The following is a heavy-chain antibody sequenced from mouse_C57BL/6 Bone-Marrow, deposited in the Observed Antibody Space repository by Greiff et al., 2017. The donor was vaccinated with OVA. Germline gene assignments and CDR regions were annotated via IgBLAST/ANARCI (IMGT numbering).Heavy chain of an antibody. CDR2: IWGVGST. CDR1: GFSLTSYG. CDR3: ASGHYYGSSYDYAMDY. V-gene: IGHV2-6*01. J-gene: IGHJ4*01. Sequence: VKLQESGPGLVAPSQSLSITCTVSGFSLTSYGVDWVRQSPGKGLEWLGVIWGVGSTNYNSDLKSRLSISKDNSKSQVFLKMNSLQTDDTAMYYCASGHYYGSSYDYAMDYWGQGTSVTVSS. D-gene: IGHD1-1*01.